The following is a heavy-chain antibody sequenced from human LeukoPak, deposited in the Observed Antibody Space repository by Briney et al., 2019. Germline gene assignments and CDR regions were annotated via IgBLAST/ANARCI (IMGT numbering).Heavy chain of an antibody. CDR3: AKTSAGIRGGYFDY. V-gene: IGHV3-23*01. CDR1: GFTFSSYA. Sequence: PGGSLRLSCAASGFTFSSYAMSWVRQAPGKGPEWVSLINDSGGNTYYADSVKGRFTISRDNSKNTLFLQMSSLRAEDTAVYYCAKTSAGIRGGYFDYWGQGTLVTVSS. D-gene: IGHD3-10*01. CDR2: INDSGGNT. J-gene: IGHJ4*02.